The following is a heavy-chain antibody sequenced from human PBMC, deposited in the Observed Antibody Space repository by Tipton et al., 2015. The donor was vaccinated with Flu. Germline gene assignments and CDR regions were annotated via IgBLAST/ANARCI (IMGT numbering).Heavy chain of an antibody. J-gene: IGHJ4*02. D-gene: IGHD6-19*01. CDR1: GFILSDYW. CDR2: INQDGSDK. Sequence: SLRLSCAASGFILSDYWMAWVRQAPGKGLEWVANINQDGSDKNYVDSVKGRFTISRDNTKNSLYLQMSSLRAEDTAIYYCVKEVGGPGSYWGQGTLVTVSS. V-gene: IGHV3-7*01. CDR3: VKEVGGPGSY.